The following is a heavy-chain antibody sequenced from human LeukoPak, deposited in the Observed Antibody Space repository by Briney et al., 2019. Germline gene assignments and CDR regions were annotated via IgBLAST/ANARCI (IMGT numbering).Heavy chain of an antibody. V-gene: IGHV4-38-2*02. D-gene: IGHD5-18*01. Sequence: SETLSLTCTVSGYSISSGYYWGWIRQPPGKGLEWIGSIYHSGSTYYNPSLKSRVTMSVDTSKNQFSLKLSSVTAADTAVYYCARGYSYGLPGHYYYYMDVWGKGTTVTISS. CDR1: GYSISSGYY. J-gene: IGHJ6*03. CDR3: ARGYSYGLPGHYYYYMDV. CDR2: IYHSGST.